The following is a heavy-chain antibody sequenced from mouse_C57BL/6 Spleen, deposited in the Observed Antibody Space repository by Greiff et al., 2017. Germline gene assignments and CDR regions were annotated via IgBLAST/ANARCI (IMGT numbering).Heavy chain of an antibody. CDR1: GYTFTSYW. Sequence: VQLQQPGAELVMPGASVKLSCKASGYTFTSYWMHWVKQRPGQGLEWIGEIDPSDSYTNYNQKFKGQSTLTVDKSSSTAYMQLSSLTSEYSAVYYCARSNSYYFDYWGQGTTLTVSS. D-gene: IGHD2-5*01. CDR2: IDPSDSYT. CDR3: ARSNSYYFDY. J-gene: IGHJ2*01. V-gene: IGHV1-69*01.